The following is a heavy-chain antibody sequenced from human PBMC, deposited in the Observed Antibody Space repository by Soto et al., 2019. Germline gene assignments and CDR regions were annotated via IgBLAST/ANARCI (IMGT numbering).Heavy chain of an antibody. CDR1: GFTFDDYA. CDR3: AKDLRRGGWYPYYFDD. CDR2: ISWNSGSI. Sequence: HPGGSLRLSCAASGFTFDDYAMHWVRQAPGKGLEWVSGISWNSGSIGYADSVKGRFTISRDNAKNSLYLQMNSLRAEDTALYYCAKDLRRGGWYPYYFDDWGQGTLVTVSS. J-gene: IGHJ4*02. D-gene: IGHD6-19*01. V-gene: IGHV3-9*01.